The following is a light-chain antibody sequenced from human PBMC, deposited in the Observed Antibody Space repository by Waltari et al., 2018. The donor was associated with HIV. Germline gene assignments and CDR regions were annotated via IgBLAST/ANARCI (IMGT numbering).Light chain of an antibody. V-gene: IGKV1-39*01. J-gene: IGKJ2*01. CDR3: QQSSSSPPT. CDR2: AAS. CDR1: QSIGNY. Sequence: DIQMTQSPSSLSASVGDRVTIICRASQSIGNYLTWYHQKSGTAPELLIYAASSLQSGVPSRFSGSGSGTDFTLTITSLQPEDFATYYCQQSSSSPPTFSQGTKVEI.